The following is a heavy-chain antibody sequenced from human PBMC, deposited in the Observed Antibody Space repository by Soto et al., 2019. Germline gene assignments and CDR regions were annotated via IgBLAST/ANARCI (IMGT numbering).Heavy chain of an antibody. J-gene: IGHJ6*02. CDR2: ILNDGSNR. CDR3: ASDAAYSWNRMDV. Sequence: QVQLVESGGGVVQPGRSLRLSCAASGFTFSNYGMHWVRQAPGKGLEWVAVILNDGSNRYHADSVKDRFTISRVNSPNMLSLQMTSLSASDTALYYSASDAAYSWNRMDVLGHGPTVPFS. D-gene: IGHD2-8*02. CDR1: GFTFSNYG. V-gene: IGHV3-33*01.